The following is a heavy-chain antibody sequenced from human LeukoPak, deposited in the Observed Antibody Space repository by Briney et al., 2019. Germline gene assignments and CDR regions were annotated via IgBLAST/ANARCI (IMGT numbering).Heavy chain of an antibody. J-gene: IGHJ4*02. D-gene: IGHD5-24*01. CDR1: GFTFRSYE. CDR3: ARADMALIPVFDY. Sequence: GGSLRLYCAASGFTFRSYEMTWVGQAPGKGLEWVSYISNTAKTLYYADSVKGRFTISRDNAKNSVYLQMNSLRAEDTAVYYCARADMALIPVFDYWGQGTLVTVSS. V-gene: IGHV3-48*03. CDR2: ISNTAKTL.